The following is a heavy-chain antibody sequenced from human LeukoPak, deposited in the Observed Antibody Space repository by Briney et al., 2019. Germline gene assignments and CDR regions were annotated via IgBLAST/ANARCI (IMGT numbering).Heavy chain of an antibody. Sequence: ASVKVSCKASGYTFTSYDINWVRQATGQGLEWMGWMNPNSGNTGYAQKFQGRVTMTRNTSISTAYMELSSLRSEDTAVYYCARSRSYYDFWSGYYTQYYLDYWGQGTLVTVSS. D-gene: IGHD3-3*01. CDR2: MNPNSGNT. CDR3: ARSRSYYDFWSGYYTQYYLDY. CDR1: GYTFTSYD. V-gene: IGHV1-8*01. J-gene: IGHJ4*02.